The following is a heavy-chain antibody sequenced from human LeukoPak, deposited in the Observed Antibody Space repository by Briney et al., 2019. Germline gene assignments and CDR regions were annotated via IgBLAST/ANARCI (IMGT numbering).Heavy chain of an antibody. CDR3: AREVYGEYAFDI. CDR1: GGSISSGGYY. Sequence: SETLSLTCTVSGGSISSGGYYWSWIRQHPGKGLEWIGYIYYSGSTYYNPSLKSRVTISADTSKNQFSLKLSSVTAADTAVYYCAREVYGEYAFDIWGQGTMVTVSS. D-gene: IGHD4-17*01. CDR2: IYYSGST. V-gene: IGHV4-31*03. J-gene: IGHJ3*02.